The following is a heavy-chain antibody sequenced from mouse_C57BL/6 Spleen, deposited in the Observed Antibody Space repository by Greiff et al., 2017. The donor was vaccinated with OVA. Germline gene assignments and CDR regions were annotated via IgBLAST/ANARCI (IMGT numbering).Heavy chain of an antibody. V-gene: IGHV1-66*01. Sequence: VQLQQSGPELVKPGASVKISCKASGYSFTSYYIHWVKQRPGQGLEWIGWIYPGSGNTKYNEKFKGKDTLTADTSSSTAYMQLSSLTSEDSAVDYCARRDYDYDGAWFAYWGQGTLVTVSA. D-gene: IGHD2-4*01. CDR3: ARRDYDYDGAWFAY. J-gene: IGHJ3*01. CDR2: IYPGSGNT. CDR1: GYSFTSYY.